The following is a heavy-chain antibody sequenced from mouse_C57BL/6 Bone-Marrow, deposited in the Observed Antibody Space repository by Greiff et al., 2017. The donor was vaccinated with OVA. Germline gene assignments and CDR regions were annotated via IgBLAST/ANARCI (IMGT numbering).Heavy chain of an antibody. CDR2: IYPGDGDT. Sequence: VQLQQSGPELVKPGASVKISCKASGYAFSSSWMNWVKQRPGKGLEWIGRIYPGDGDTNYNGKLKGKATLTADKSSSNAYMQLSSLTSEDSAVYFCARHEDGYYASYFDYWGQGTTLTVSS. CDR1: GYAFSSSW. V-gene: IGHV1-82*01. J-gene: IGHJ2*01. D-gene: IGHD2-3*01. CDR3: ARHEDGYYASYFDY.